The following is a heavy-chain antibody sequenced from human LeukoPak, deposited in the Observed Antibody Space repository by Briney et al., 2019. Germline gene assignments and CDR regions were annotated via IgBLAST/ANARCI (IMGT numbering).Heavy chain of an antibody. D-gene: IGHD6-6*01. V-gene: IGHV4-59*01. Sequence: SETLSLTCTVSGGSISSYYWSWIRQPLGKGLEWIGYIYYSGSTNYNPSLKSRVTISVDTSKNQFSLKLSSVTAADTAVYYCARRYSSSSYTDYWGQGTLVTVSS. CDR2: IYYSGST. CDR3: ARRYSSSSYTDY. CDR1: GGSISSYY. J-gene: IGHJ4*02.